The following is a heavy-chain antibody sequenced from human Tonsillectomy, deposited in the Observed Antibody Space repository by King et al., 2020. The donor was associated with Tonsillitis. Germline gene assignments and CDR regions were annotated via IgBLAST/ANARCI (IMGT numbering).Heavy chain of an antibody. J-gene: IGHJ4*02. D-gene: IGHD4-23*01. Sequence: VQLVESGGGVVQPGRSLRLSCAASGFTFSKFGMHWVRQAPGKGLEWGAVILYDGSNEYYADSVEGRFTISRDNSKNTLYLQMNSLRAEDTAVYYCAMPRRHDYGGNSFDYWGQGTLVTVSS. CDR1: GFTFSKFG. CDR3: AMPRRHDYGGNSFDY. V-gene: IGHV3-30*03. CDR2: ILYDGSNE.